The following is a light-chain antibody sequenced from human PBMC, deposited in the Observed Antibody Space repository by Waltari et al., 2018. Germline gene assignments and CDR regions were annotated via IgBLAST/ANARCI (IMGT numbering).Light chain of an antibody. J-gene: IGLJ2*01. CDR3: SSFTSSSTLV. CDR2: DVT. CDR1: SSDVGGYDY. V-gene: IGLV2-14*03. Sequence: QSALTQPASVSGSPGQSITISCIGTSSDVGGYDYVPWYQQHPGKPPKLMMYDVTTRPSGVSDRFSGSKSCNTASLTISGLQAEDEADYYCSSFTSSSTLVFGGGTELTVL.